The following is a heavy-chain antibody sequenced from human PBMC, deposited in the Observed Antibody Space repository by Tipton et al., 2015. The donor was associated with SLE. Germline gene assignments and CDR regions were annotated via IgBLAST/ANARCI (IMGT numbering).Heavy chain of an antibody. J-gene: IGHJ3*02. CDR2: IYYSGST. CDR3: AKPSGYSSGPDAFDI. D-gene: IGHD6-19*01. Sequence: TLSLTCTVSGGSISSHYWSWIRQPPGKGLEWIGYIYYSGSTNYNPSLKSRVTISVDTSKNQFSLKLSSVTAADTAVYYCAKPSGYSSGPDAFDIWGQGTMVTVSS. CDR1: GGSISSHY. V-gene: IGHV4-59*11.